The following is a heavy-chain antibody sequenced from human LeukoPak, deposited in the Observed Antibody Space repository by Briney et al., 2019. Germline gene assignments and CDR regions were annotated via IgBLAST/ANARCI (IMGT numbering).Heavy chain of an antibody. CDR3: ARARNYYDSSDYYYEGDAFDI. CDR2: IYHIGSS. Sequence: SETLSLTCTVSGGATTTYYWSWIRQPPGKGLEWIGYIYHIGSSSYNPSLKSRVTISVDTSKNQFSLKLSSVTAADTAVYYCARARNYYDSSDYYYEGDAFDIWGQGTMVTVSS. CDR1: GGATTTYY. V-gene: IGHV4-59*01. J-gene: IGHJ3*02. D-gene: IGHD3-22*01.